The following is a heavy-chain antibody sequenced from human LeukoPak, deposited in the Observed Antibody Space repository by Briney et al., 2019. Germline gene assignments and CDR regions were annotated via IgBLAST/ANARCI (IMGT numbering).Heavy chain of an antibody. CDR2: INTNTGNP. Sequence: ASVKVSCKASGYTFTSYAMNWVRQAPGQGLEWMGWINTNTGNPTYAQGFTGRFVFSLDTSVSTAYLQISSLKAEDTAVYYCASLRGGGWLRFDYGMDVWGQGTTVTVSS. D-gene: IGHD5-12*01. V-gene: IGHV7-4-1*02. J-gene: IGHJ6*02. CDR1: GYTFTSYA. CDR3: ASLRGGGWLRFDYGMDV.